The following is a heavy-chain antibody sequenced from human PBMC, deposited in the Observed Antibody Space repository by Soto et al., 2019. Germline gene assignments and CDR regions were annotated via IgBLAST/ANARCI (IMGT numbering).Heavy chain of an antibody. CDR1: GFTVSSKY. Sequence: EVQLVESGGGLVQPGGSLRLSCAASGFTVSSKYMSWVRQAPGKGLEWVSLIQSGGPTYYADSVKGRFTISRDTSENTVHRKMGSLRGEDTAVYYWARINVLGEGGRCYGVQLDVWGTRTRVPVSS. D-gene: IGHD2-15*01. CDR2: IQSGGPT. CDR3: ARINVLGEGGRCYGVQLDV. J-gene: IGHJ6*03. V-gene: IGHV3-66*01.